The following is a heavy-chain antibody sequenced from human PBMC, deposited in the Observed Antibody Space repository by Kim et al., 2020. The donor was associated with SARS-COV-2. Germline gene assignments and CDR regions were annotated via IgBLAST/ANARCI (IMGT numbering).Heavy chain of an antibody. V-gene: IGHV4-4*07. D-gene: IGHD6-19*01. J-gene: IGHJ6*02. CDR1: GGSISSYY. CDR2: IYTSGST. CDR3: ARARPSSGWSYYYYGMDV. Sequence: SETLSLTCTVSGGSISSYYWSWIRQPAGKGLEWIGRIYTSGSTNYNPSLKSRVTMSVDTSKNQFSLKLSSVTAADTAVYYCARARPSSGWSYYYYGMDVWGQGTTVTVSS.